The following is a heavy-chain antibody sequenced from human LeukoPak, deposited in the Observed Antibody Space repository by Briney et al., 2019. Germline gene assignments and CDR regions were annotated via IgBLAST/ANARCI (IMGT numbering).Heavy chain of an antibody. V-gene: IGHV4-61*01. CDR2: IYYSGST. CDR1: GYSVSSGSYH. CDR3: ASLIVGAPYFDF. D-gene: IGHD1-26*01. J-gene: IGHJ4*02. Sequence: PSETLSLTCTVSGYSVSSGSYHWSWIRQPPGKGLEWIGYIYYSGSTNYNPSLESRVTISVDTSKSQFSLKLTSVTAADTAVYYCASLIVGAPYFDFWGQGTLVTVSS.